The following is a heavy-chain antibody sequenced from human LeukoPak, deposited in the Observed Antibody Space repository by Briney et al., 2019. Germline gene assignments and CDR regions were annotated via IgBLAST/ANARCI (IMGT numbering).Heavy chain of an antibody. CDR3: ARGYCSSTSCPLGY. Sequence: PSETLSLTCTVSGGSISSYYWSWIRQPPGKGLEWIGYIYYSGSTNYNPSLKSRVTISVDRSKNQFSLKLSSVTAADTAVYYCARGYCSSTSCPLGYWGQGTLVTVSS. D-gene: IGHD2-2*01. V-gene: IGHV4-59*12. CDR1: GGSISSYY. CDR2: IYYSGST. J-gene: IGHJ4*02.